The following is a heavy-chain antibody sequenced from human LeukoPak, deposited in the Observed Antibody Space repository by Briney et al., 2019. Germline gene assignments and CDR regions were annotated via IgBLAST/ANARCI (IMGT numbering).Heavy chain of an antibody. J-gene: IGHJ4*02. Sequence: PGRSLRLSCAASGFTFSSYAMHWVRQAPGKGLEWVAVISYDGSNKYYADSVKGRFTISRDNSKNTLYLQMNSLRAVDTAVYYCARVVVPAAPPDYWGQGTLVTVSS. D-gene: IGHD2-2*01. CDR2: ISYDGSNK. CDR3: ARVVVPAAPPDY. V-gene: IGHV3-30*04. CDR1: GFTFSSYA.